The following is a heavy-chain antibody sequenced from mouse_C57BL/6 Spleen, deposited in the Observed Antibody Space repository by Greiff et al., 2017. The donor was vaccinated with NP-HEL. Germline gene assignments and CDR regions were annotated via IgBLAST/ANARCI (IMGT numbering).Heavy chain of an antibody. CDR3: ARYRSDFDY. Sequence: EVMLVESGGGLVQPGGSLSLSCAASGFTFTDYYMSWVRQPPGKALEWLGFIRNKANGYTTEYSASVKGRFTISRDNSQSILYLQMNALRAEDSATYYCARYRSDFDYWGQGTTLTVSS. CDR2: IRNKANGYTT. J-gene: IGHJ2*01. V-gene: IGHV7-3*01. CDR1: GFTFTDYY.